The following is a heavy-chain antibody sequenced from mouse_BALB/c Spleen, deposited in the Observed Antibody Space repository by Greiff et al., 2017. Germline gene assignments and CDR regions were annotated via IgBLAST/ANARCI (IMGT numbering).Heavy chain of an antibody. CDR1: GYTFSSYW. J-gene: IGHJ3*01. CDR3: ARGGNPFAY. CDR2: ILPGSGST. V-gene: IGHV1-9*01. Sequence: VQLQQSGAELMKPGASVKISCKATGYTFSSYWIEWVKQRPGHGLEWIGEILPGSGSTNYNEKFKGKATFTADTSSNTAYMQLSSLTSEDSAVYYCARGGNPFAYWGQGTLVTVSA. D-gene: IGHD2-1*01.